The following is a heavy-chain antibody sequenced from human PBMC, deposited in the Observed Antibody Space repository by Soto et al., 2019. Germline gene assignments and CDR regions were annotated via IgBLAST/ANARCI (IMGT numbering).Heavy chain of an antibody. V-gene: IGHV5-10-1*01. J-gene: IGHJ4*02. CDR2: IDPSDSQT. CDR3: ARQIYDSDTGPNFQYYFDS. D-gene: IGHD3-22*01. CDR1: GYSFAGYW. Sequence: PGESLKISCKGSGYSFAGYWITWVRQKPGKRVEWMGRIDPSDSQTYYSPSFRGHVTISVTKSITAVFLQWSSLRASDTAMYYCARQIYDSDTGPNFQYYFDSWGQGTPVTVSS.